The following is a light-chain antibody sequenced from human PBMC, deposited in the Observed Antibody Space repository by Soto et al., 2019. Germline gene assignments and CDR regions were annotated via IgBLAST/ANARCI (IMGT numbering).Light chain of an antibody. CDR2: GAS. V-gene: IGKV3-15*01. Sequence: EIVMTQSPATLSVSPGERATLSCRASQSVSSNLAWYQQKTGQAPRLLIYGASTRATGITARFSGSGSGTEFTLTISSLQSEDFAVYYCHQYNNWPPWTFGQGTKVEIK. CDR3: HQYNNWPPWT. CDR1: QSVSSN. J-gene: IGKJ1*01.